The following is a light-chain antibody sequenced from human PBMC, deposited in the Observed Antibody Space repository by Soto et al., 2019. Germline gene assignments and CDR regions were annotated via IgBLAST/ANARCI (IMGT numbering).Light chain of an antibody. CDR3: QQYNIYPLT. J-gene: IGKJ4*01. CDR1: QSVSSW. Sequence: DIQMTQSPSTLSASVGDRITITCRASQSVSSWLAWYQQKPGKAPKLLIYKASTLESGVPSRFSGSGSETDFTLTISSLQPDDFATYFCQQYNIYPLTFDGGTKVEVK. V-gene: IGKV1-5*03. CDR2: KAS.